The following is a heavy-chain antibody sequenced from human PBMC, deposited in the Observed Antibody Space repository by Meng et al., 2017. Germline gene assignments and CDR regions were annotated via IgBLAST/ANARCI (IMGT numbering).Heavy chain of an antibody. CDR3: LDEAPRSDY. Sequence: VETGGGLGYPGTSLELTYAAYAFKVSRCVLPWVRQLRGKRLLRVSSISGDESSTKYADSVKGRFTISRDNAKNTLYLQMNSLRPEDTAVYYCLDEAPRSDYWGQGSLVTVSS. CDR1: AFKVSRCV. J-gene: IGHJ4*02. D-gene: IGHD1-1*01. CDR2: ISGDESST. V-gene: IGHV3-74*01.